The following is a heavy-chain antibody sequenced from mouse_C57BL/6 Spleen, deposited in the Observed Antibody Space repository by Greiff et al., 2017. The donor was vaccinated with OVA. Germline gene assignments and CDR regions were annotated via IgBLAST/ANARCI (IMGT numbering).Heavy chain of an antibody. CDR1: GFTFTSYW. D-gene: IGHD3-2*02. CDR3: ARRGYYYAMDD. J-gene: IGHJ4*01. V-gene: IGHV1-72*01. Sequence: QVQLQQSGAELVQPGASVNLSCTASGFTFTSYWMHWVKQRPGRGLEWIGMIDPNGGGSKYNEKFSSKATLTVNKPSSTVYMQLSGQTSEDSSVYYYARRGYYYAMDDWGQGTSVTVSS. CDR2: IDPNGGGS.